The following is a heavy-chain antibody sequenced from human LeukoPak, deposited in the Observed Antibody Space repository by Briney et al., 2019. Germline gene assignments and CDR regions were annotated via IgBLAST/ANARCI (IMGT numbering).Heavy chain of an antibody. CDR2: IIPILGIA. CDR3: VRLGARGSGSYLRYGFDY. Sequence: SVKVSCKASGGTFSSYAISWVRQAPGHGLEWMGRIIPILGIANYAQKLQGRVTIPADKSTSTAYMELSSLRSVDSAVYYCVRLGARGSGSYLRYGFDYWGQGTLVTVSS. D-gene: IGHD3-10*01. J-gene: IGHJ4*02. CDR1: GGTFSSYA. V-gene: IGHV1-69*04.